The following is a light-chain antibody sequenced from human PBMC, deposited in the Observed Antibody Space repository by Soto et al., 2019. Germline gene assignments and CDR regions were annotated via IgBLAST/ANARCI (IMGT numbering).Light chain of an antibody. V-gene: IGLV2-14*01. Sequence: QPASVSGSPGQSITISCTGTSSDVGGYNYVSWYQQHPGKAPKLMIYDVSNRPSGVSNRFSGSKSGNTASLTISGLQAEXXXXXXXXXXTSSSTYVFGTGTKLTVL. CDR3: XXXTSSSTYV. J-gene: IGLJ1*01. CDR2: DVS. CDR1: SSDVGGYNY.